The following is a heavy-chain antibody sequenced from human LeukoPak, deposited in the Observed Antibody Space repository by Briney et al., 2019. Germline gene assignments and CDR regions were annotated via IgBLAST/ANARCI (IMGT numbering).Heavy chain of an antibody. CDR3: ARQFRYNWNYEH. V-gene: IGHV1-2*06. D-gene: IGHD1-7*01. CDR2: INPNSGGT. J-gene: IGHJ1*01. Sequence: GASVKVSCKASGYTFTGYYMHWVRQAPGQGLEWMGRINPNSGGTNYAQKFQGRVTMTRDTSISTAYMELSRLRSDDTAVYDCARQFRYNWNYEHWGQGTLVTVSS. CDR1: GYTFTGYY.